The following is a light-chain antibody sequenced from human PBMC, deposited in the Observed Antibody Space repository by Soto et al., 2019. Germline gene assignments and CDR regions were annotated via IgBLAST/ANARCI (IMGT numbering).Light chain of an antibody. V-gene: IGKV2-30*02. Sequence: VVITHSPLALPVSLVHPASISFMSSQSLVHNDEIAYLNWFHQRPGQSPRRLIYTVSNRDSGVPARFSGSGSGTDFTLKISRVEAEDVGVYYCMQSMQIPLFYFGPGTKVDI. CDR2: TVS. CDR1: QSLVHNDEIAY. J-gene: IGKJ3*01. CDR3: MQSMQIPLFY.